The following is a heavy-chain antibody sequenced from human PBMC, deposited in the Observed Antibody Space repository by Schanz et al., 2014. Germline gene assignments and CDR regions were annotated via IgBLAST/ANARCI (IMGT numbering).Heavy chain of an antibody. J-gene: IGHJ4*02. CDR1: GFSFSDYY. CDR3: VRDSFFAFDY. V-gene: IGHV3-11*04. Sequence: VQLVESGGGLVEPGGSLRLSCAASGFSFSDYYMSWIRQAPGKGLEWISYITYNGGTIYYADSVKGRFTMSRDNAKNSVFLQMNSLRAEDTAVYYCVRDSFFAFDYWGQGTLVTVSS. CDR2: ITYNGGTI. D-gene: IGHD3-3*01.